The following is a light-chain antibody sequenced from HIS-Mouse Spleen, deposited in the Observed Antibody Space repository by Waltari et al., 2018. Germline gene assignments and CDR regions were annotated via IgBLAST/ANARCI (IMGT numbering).Light chain of an antibody. CDR1: QSISSY. CDR3: QQSYSTPNT. J-gene: IGKJ2*01. Sequence: DIQMTQSPSSLSASVGDRVTITCRASQSISSYLNWYQQKPGKAPKLLIYAASSLQSGVPSRFSGSGSGTDLTLTISSLQPEDFATYYCQQSYSTPNTFGQGTKLEIK. CDR2: AAS. V-gene: IGKV1-39*01.